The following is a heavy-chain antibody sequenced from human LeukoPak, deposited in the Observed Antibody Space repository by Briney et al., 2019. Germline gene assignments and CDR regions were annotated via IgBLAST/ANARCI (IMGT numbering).Heavy chain of an antibody. CDR1: GYSLSSGYY. V-gene: IGHV4-38-2*02. D-gene: IGHD6-13*01. CDR3: AREPKQQPNFIQGYAFDI. CDR2: IYHSGST. J-gene: IGHJ3*02. Sequence: SETLSLTSSVSGYSLSSGYYWGWIRQPPGKGLEWIGSIYHSGSTYYNPSLRSRVTISVDTSKNQFSLKPSSVTAADTAVYYCAREPKQQPNFIQGYAFDIWGQGTMVTVSS.